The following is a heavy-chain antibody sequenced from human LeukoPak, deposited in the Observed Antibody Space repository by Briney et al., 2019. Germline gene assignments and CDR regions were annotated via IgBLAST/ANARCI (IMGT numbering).Heavy chain of an antibody. J-gene: IGHJ4*02. CDR2: ISSSSSTI. CDR1: GFTFSSYS. V-gene: IGHV3-48*01. CDR3: ARDPDGYPYYFDY. D-gene: IGHD5-24*01. Sequence: PGGSLRLSCAASGFTFSSYSMNWVRQAPGEGLEWVSYISSSSSTIYYADSVKGRFTISRDNAKNSLYLQMNSLRAEDTAVYYCARDPDGYPYYFDYWGQGTLVTVSS.